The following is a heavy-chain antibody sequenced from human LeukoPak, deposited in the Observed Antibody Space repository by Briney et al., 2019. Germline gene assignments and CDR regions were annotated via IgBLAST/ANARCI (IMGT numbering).Heavy chain of an antibody. CDR1: GFTFSDYY. D-gene: IGHD2-15*01. Sequence: PGGSLRLSCAASGFTFSDYYMSWIRQAPGEGLEWVSYISSSSSTIYYADSVKGRFTISRDNAKNSLYLQMNSLRAEDTAVYYCATLPAGGRRFDYWGQGTLVTVSS. CDR2: ISSSSSTI. CDR3: ATLPAGGRRFDY. J-gene: IGHJ4*02. V-gene: IGHV3-11*04.